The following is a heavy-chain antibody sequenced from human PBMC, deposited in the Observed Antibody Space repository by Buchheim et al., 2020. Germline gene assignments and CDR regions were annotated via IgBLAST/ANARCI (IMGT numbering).Heavy chain of an antibody. CDR2: INPSGGST. CDR1: GYTFTSYY. Sequence: QVQLVQSGAEVKKPGASVKVSCKASGYTFTSYYMHWVRQAPGQGLEWMGIINPSGGSTSYAQKFQGRVTMTRDTSKSTVYMELSSLRSEDTAVYYCARMSSGPLYYYYGMDVWGQGTT. D-gene: IGHD6-19*01. V-gene: IGHV1-46*01. J-gene: IGHJ6*02. CDR3: ARMSSGPLYYYYGMDV.